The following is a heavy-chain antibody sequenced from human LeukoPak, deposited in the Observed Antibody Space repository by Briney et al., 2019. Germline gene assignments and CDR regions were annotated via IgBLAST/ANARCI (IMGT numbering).Heavy chain of an antibody. D-gene: IGHD3-16*01. CDR1: GFTFSLYS. V-gene: IGHV3-48*01. J-gene: IGHJ4*01. Sequence: PGGSLRLSCAASGFTFSLYSMNWVRQAPGKGLEWVSYITSGSSTIYYADSVKGRFTISRDNAKNSLFLQMNSLRAEDTAVYYCARDGGGDYWGQGATVTVSS. CDR3: ARDGGGDY. CDR2: ITSGSSTI.